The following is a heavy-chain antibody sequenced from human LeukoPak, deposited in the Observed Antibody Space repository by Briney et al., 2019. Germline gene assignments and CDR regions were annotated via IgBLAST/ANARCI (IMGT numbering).Heavy chain of an antibody. CDR2: INPSGGST. Sequence: ASVKVSCKASGYTFTSYYMHWVRQAPGQGLEWMGIINPSGGSTSYAQKFQGRVTMTRDMSTSTVYMELSSLRSEDTAVYYCARDPLAAGIVPNFDYWGQGTLVTVSS. J-gene: IGHJ4*02. CDR3: ARDPLAAGIVPNFDY. CDR1: GYTFTSYY. D-gene: IGHD6-13*01. V-gene: IGHV1-46*01.